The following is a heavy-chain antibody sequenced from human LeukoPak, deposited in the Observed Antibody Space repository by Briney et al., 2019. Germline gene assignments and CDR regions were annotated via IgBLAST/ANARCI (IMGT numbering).Heavy chain of an antibody. V-gene: IGHV3-15*01. J-gene: IGHJ1*01. CDR1: GFNLSNAW. CDR2: MRSKTDGGTI. CDR3: ATDRLFLQH. Sequence: GGSLRVSCAASGFNLSNAWMSWVCQAPGKGLEWVGRMRSKTDGGTIDYAAPVKGRFTISRDDAENTLYLQMNSLKAEDTAEYYCATDRLFLQHWGQGTLVTVSS.